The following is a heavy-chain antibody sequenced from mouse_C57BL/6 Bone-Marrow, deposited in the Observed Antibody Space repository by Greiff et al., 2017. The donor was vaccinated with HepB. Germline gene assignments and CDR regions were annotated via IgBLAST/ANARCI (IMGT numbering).Heavy chain of an antibody. CDR3: TTSGYYGSSGGYFDV. CDR1: GFNIKDDY. V-gene: IGHV14-4*01. J-gene: IGHJ1*03. Sequence: EVKLMESGAELVRPGASVKLSCTASGFNIKDDYMHWVKQRPEQGLEWIGWIDPGNGDTEYASKFQGKATITADTSSNTAYLQLSSLTSEDTAVYYCTTSGYYGSSGGYFDVWGTGTTVTVSS. CDR2: IDPGNGDT. D-gene: IGHD1-1*01.